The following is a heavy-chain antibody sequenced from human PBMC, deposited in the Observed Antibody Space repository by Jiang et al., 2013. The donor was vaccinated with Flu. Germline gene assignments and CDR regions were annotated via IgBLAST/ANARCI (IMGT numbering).Heavy chain of an antibody. Sequence: TLSLTCTVSGDSVTWSLLELDSAAPGGLEWMVVYDEGTPATALPSKSRVTISIDTAENQLSLKLRSVTAADTAVYYCARAYFYDSDGPPGHWGQGTLVTVSS. D-gene: IGHD3-22*01. CDR2: VYDEGTP. J-gene: IGHJ4*02. CDR3: ARAYFYDSDGPPGH. CDR1: GDSVTWSL. V-gene: IGHV4-59*02.